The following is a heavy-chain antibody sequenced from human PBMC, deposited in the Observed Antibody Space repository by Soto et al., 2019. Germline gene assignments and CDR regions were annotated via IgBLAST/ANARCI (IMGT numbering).Heavy chain of an antibody. D-gene: IGHD6-6*01. CDR1: GYTFTGYY. J-gene: IGHJ6*02. CDR2: INPNSGGT. V-gene: IGHV1-2*04. CDR3: AREFSSSSDYYYYGMDV. Sequence: ASVKVSCKASGYTFTGYYMHWVRQAPGQGLEWMGWINPNSGGTNYAQKFQGWVTMARDTSISTAYMELSRLRSDDTAVYYCAREFSSSSDYYYYGMDVWGQGTTVT.